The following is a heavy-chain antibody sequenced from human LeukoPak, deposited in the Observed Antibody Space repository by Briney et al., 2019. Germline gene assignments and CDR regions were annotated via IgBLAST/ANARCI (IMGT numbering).Heavy chain of an antibody. CDR2: ISWDGGST. CDR1: GFTFDDYT. V-gene: IGHV3-43*01. CDR3: AKATPSGYYQH. Sequence: GGSLRLSCAASGFTFDDYTMHWVRQAPGKGLEWVSLISWDGGSTYYADSVKGRFTISRDNSKNSLYLQMNSLRTEDTALYYFAKATPSGYYQHWGQGTLVTVSS. J-gene: IGHJ1*01. D-gene: IGHD3-3*01.